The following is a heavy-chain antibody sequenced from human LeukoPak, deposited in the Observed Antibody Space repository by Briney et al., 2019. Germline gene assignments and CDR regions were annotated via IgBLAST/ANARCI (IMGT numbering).Heavy chain of an antibody. CDR3: ASSGITVTSSYFYYFDV. J-gene: IGHJ6*03. V-gene: IGHV3-74*01. Sequence: GGSLRLSCVGSGFTFSRYWMFWVRQAPGKGLVWVSRINSDGATTNYADSVKGRFTLSRDNARNTLSLQLNSLRAEDTAVYFCASSGITVTSSYFYYFDVWGKGTMVTVSS. D-gene: IGHD4-17*01. CDR2: INSDGATT. CDR1: GFTFSRYW.